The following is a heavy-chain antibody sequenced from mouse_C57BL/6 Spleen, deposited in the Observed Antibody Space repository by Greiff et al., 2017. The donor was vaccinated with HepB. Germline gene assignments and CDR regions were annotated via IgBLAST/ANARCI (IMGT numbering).Heavy chain of an antibody. CDR1: GFTFSDYG. V-gene: IGHV5-17*01. J-gene: IGHJ1*03. D-gene: IGHD2-3*01. CDR3: ARWMVTGYFDD. Sequence: EVHLVESGGGLVKPGGSLKLSCAASGFTFSDYGMHWVRQAPEKGLEWVAYISSGSSTIYYADTVKGRVTISRDNAKNTLFLQLASLRSEDTAMYYCARWMVTGYFDDWGTGTTVTVSS. CDR2: ISSGSSTI.